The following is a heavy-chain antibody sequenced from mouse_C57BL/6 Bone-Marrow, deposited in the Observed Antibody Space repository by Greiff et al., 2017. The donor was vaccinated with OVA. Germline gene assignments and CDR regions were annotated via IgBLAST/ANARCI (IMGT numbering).Heavy chain of an antibody. CDR2: IDPSDSET. V-gene: IGHV1-52*01. D-gene: IGHD1-1*01. Sequence: QVQLQQPGAELVRPGSSVKLSCKASGYTFTSYWMHWVKQRPIQGLEWIGNIDPSDSETHYNQKFKDKATLTVDKSSSTAYMQLSSLTSEDSAVYYCARGGGLITTVVPYWYFDVWGTGTTVTVSS. J-gene: IGHJ1*03. CDR3: ARGGGLITTVVPYWYFDV. CDR1: GYTFTSYW.